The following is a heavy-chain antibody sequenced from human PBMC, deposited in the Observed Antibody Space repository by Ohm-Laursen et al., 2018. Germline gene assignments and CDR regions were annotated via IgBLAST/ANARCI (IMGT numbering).Heavy chain of an antibody. D-gene: IGHD3-16*02. J-gene: IGHJ4*02. V-gene: IGHV4-38-2*01. Sequence: SETLSLTCAVSGYSISSGYYWGWIRQPPGKGLEWIGSIYHSGSTYYNPSPKSRVTISVDTSKNQFSLKLSSVTAADTAVYYCARASPIDDYVWGSYRGLFDYWGQGTLVTVSS. CDR1: GYSISSGYY. CDR2: IYHSGST. CDR3: ARASPIDDYVWGSYRGLFDY.